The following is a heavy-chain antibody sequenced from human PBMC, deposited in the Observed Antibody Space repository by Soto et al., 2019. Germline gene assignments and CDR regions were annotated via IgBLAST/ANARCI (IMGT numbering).Heavy chain of an antibody. CDR2: MNANSGNT. V-gene: IGHV1-8*01. Sequence: QVQLVQSGAEVKKPGASVKVSCKASGYTFTSYDINWVRQATGQGLEWMGWMNANSGNTGYAQKFHGRVTMTRNTSISTAYKELSSLRSEDTAVYYWATDVSYGFDPWGQGTLVTVSS. J-gene: IGHJ5*02. CDR1: GYTFTSYD. CDR3: ATDVSYGFDP. D-gene: IGHD4-17*01.